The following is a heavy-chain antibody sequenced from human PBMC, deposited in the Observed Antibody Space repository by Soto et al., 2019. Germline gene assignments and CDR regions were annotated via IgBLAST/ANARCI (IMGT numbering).Heavy chain of an antibody. CDR2: ISNSGST. Sequence: GGSLRLSCAASGFTFRNCAMNWVRQAPGRGLEWVSTISNSGSTYYADAVKGRFTISRDISKNTLYLQMSSLRADDTALYYCAKDREGYCSSTSCLYYFDSWGQETQVTVSS. D-gene: IGHD2-2*01. CDR1: GFTFRNCA. V-gene: IGHV3-23*01. CDR3: AKDREGYCSSTSCLYYFDS. J-gene: IGHJ4*02.